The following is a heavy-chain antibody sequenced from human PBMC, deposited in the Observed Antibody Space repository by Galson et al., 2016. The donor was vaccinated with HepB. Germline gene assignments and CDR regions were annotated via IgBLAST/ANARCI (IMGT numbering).Heavy chain of an antibody. CDR3: ARVRCSSTSCYTVGGPFSYGMDV. CDR2: ISYNGSIK. J-gene: IGHJ6*02. D-gene: IGHD2-2*02. Sequence: SLRLSCAASGFTFSSYAMHWVRQAPGKGLEWVAVISYNGSIKYNADSVKGRFTISRDNPKKTLYLYMNSLRAEDTAVYYCARVRCSSTSCYTVGGPFSYGMDVWGQGTTVTVSS. CDR1: GFTFSSYA. V-gene: IGHV3-30*04.